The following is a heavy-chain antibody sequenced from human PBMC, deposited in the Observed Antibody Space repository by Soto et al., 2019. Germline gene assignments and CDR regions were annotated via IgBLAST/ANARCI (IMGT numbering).Heavy chain of an antibody. Sequence: ASVKVSCKASGYTVTSYGINWVRQAPGQRLELMGWISAYNGTTNYAKKLQGRVTMTTETSTSTAYMELRSLRSDGPAVYYWANYCRGIPGTRAFWYLDLWGRGTLVTVSS. V-gene: IGHV1-18*01. D-gene: IGHD3-10*02. CDR1: GYTVTSYG. J-gene: IGHJ2*01. CDR3: ANYCRGIPGTRAFWYLDL. CDR2: ISAYNGTT.